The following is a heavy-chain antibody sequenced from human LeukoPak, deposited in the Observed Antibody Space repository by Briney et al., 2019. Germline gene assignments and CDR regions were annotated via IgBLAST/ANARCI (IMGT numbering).Heavy chain of an antibody. CDR3: ARALGYCSGGSCYSMDY. J-gene: IGHJ4*02. CDR2: IVPIFGTA. D-gene: IGHD2-15*01. CDR1: GGTFSSYA. Sequence: SVKVSCKASGGTFSSYAISWVRQAPGQGLEWMGGIVPIFGTANYAQKFQGRVTITADKSTSTAYMELSRLRSEDTAVYYCARALGYCSGGSCYSMDYWGQGTLVTVSS. V-gene: IGHV1-69*06.